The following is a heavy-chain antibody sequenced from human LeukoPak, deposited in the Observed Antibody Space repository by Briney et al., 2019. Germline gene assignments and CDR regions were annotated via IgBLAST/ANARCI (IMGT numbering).Heavy chain of an antibody. CDR1: GFSFSDYW. CDR3: AKYAHGSGTSFDP. J-gene: IGHJ5*02. Sequence: GGSLRLSCAASGFSFSDYWMSWVRQAPGKGLEWVANIKKDGSEKHYVDSVKGRFTISRDNAKDSVYLQMSSLRAEDTAVYHCAKYAHGSGTSFDPWGQGTLVTVSS. CDR2: IKKDGSEK. V-gene: IGHV3-7*01. D-gene: IGHD3-10*01.